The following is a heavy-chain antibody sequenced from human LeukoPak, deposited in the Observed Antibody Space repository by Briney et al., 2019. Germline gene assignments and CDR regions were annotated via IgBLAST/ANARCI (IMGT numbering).Heavy chain of an antibody. V-gene: IGHV1-18*01. Sequence: GASVKVSCKASGYAFTSYGISWVRQAPGQGLEWMGWISAYNGNTNYAQKLQGRVTMTTDTSTSTAYMELRSLRSDDTAVYHCARDITRALRWTMGYWGQGTLVTVSS. CDR2: ISAYNGNT. CDR1: GYAFTSYG. CDR3: ARDITRALRWTMGY. D-gene: IGHD4-23*01. J-gene: IGHJ4*02.